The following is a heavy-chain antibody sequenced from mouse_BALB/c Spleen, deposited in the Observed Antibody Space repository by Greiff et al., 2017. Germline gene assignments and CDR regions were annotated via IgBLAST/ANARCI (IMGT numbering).Heavy chain of an antibody. D-gene: IGHD2-2*01. CDR3: TRGRYGYDGRENAMDY. CDR1: GYTFTSYW. J-gene: IGHJ4*01. V-gene: IGHV1-5*01. CDR2: IYPGNSDT. Sequence: VQLQQSGTVLARPGASVKMSCKASGYTFTSYWMHWVKQRPGQGLEWIGAIYPGNSDTSYNQKFKGKAKLTAVTSTSTAYMELSSLTNEDSAVYYCTRGRYGYDGRENAMDYWGQGTSVTVSS.